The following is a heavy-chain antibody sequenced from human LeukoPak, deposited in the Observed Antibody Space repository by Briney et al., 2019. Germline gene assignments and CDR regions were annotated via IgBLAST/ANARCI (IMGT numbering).Heavy chain of an antibody. V-gene: IGHV3-30*01. CDR1: GFTFSSFV. CDR3: ARETGYYDSNGYHSY. Sequence: GGSLRLSCAASGFTFSSFVMHWVRQAPGRGLEWVAAISYYGSKVFYADSMKGRFTISRDNSKNTLFLQMTSLRAEDTAVYYCARETGYYDSNGYHSYWGQGTLVTVSS. D-gene: IGHD3-22*01. J-gene: IGHJ4*02. CDR2: ISYYGSKV.